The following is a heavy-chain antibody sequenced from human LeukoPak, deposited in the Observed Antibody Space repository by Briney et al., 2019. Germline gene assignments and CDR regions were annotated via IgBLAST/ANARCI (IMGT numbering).Heavy chain of an antibody. Sequence: SETLSLTCDVYGGSFSGYYWIWIRQSPEKGLEWIGEINDSGSSNYNPSLKSRVSISVDTSRNQLSLQLTSVTAADTAVYYCARGPKYISATGPYYFDYWGQGTPVTVSS. J-gene: IGHJ4*02. CDR3: ARGPKYISATGPYYFDY. CDR1: GGSFSGYY. D-gene: IGHD6-13*01. V-gene: IGHV4-34*01. CDR2: INDSGSS.